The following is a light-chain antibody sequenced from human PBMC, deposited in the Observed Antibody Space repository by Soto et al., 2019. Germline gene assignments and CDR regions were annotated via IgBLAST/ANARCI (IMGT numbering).Light chain of an antibody. Sequence: QSALTQPASVSGSPGQSITVSCTGTSSDVGAYNLVSWYQQHPGKAPRLIIYEGTKRPSGISDRFSGSKSDNTASLTISGLRAEDEAHYHCCSYADGQTLAFGGGTKLTVL. CDR3: CSYADGQTLA. J-gene: IGLJ2*01. CDR1: SSDVGAYNL. V-gene: IGLV2-23*01. CDR2: EGT.